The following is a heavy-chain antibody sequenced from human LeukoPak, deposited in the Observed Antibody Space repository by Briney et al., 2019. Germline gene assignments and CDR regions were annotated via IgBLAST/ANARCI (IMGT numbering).Heavy chain of an antibody. CDR2: ISASGGST. D-gene: IGHD6-13*01. Sequence: GSLRLSCAASGFTFSSSAMSWVRQVPGKGLEWVSGISASGGSTSYADSVRGRFTISRDNSKDTLYLQMNGLRAEDTAVYFCAKQSAGSAAWYSLHYDFWGRGTLVTVSS. CDR3: AKQSAGSAAWYSLHYDF. CDR1: GFTFSSSA. V-gene: IGHV3-23*01. J-gene: IGHJ4*02.